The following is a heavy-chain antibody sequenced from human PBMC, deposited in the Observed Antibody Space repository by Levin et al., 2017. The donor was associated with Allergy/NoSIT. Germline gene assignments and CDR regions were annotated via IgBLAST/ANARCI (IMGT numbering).Heavy chain of an antibody. CDR3: VKGRDYGGWGDYFDY. Sequence: PGESLKISCAASGFTVSTNYMTWVRQAPGKGLEWVSIIYNTGATKDADSVKGRFSISRDNSKNTLYLQMNSLRAEDTAVYYCVKGRDYGGWGDYFDYWGQGSRVTVSS. CDR2: IYNTGAT. V-gene: IGHV3-66*01. J-gene: IGHJ4*02. D-gene: IGHD4-23*01. CDR1: GFTVSTNY.